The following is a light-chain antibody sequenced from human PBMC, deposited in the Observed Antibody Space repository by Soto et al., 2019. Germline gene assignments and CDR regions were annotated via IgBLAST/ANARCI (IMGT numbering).Light chain of an antibody. CDR1: QSVRSTY. Sequence: EIALTQSPGILSLSPGERATLSCRASQSVRSTYLAWYQQKPGQAPRLLIHGASSRATGIPDRFSGSGSGTDFTLTISRLEPEYFAVYYCQYYSSSLSTTFCQETRLEIK. J-gene: IGKJ5*01. CDR3: QYYSSSLSTT. CDR2: GAS. V-gene: IGKV3-20*01.